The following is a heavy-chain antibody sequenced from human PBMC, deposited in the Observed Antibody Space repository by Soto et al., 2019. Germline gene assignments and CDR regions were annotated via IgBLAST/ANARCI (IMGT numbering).Heavy chain of an antibody. J-gene: IGHJ5*02. D-gene: IGHD2-8*01. CDR1: GFTFSSYW. CDR2: IKQGGSEK. Sequence: GGSLRLSCAASGFTFSSYWMSWVRRAPGKGLEWVANIKQGGSEKYYVDSVKGRFTISRDNAKNSLYLQMNSLRAEDTAVYYCARDIVLMVYARGPNWFDPWGQGTLVTVSS. V-gene: IGHV3-7*03. CDR3: ARDIVLMVYARGPNWFDP.